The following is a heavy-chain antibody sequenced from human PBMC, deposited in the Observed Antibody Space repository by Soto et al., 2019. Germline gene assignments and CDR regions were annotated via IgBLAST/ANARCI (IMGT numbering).Heavy chain of an antibody. V-gene: IGHV3-74*01. Sequence: PGGSLRLSCAASCFNFSNHWMHRVRQRPAEGLVWVSRITSDGKSKAYAESVKGRFAISRDNAKNTLYLQMNGLTAEDTAVYYCARESGDWPLNWFDPWGQGTLVTVSS. CDR3: ARESGDWPLNWFDP. CDR1: CFNFSNHW. CDR2: ITSDGKSK. D-gene: IGHD2-21*02. J-gene: IGHJ5*02.